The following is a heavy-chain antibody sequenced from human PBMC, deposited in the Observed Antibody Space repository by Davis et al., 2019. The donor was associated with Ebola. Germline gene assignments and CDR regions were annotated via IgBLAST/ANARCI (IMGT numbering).Heavy chain of an antibody. J-gene: IGHJ6*02. CDR2: IYHSGST. Sequence: MPSETLSLTCAASGGPISSSNWWSWVRQPPGKWLEWIGEIYHSGSTNYNPSLKSRVTISVEKSKNQFSLKLSSVTAADTAVYYCARLGATDYYYGMDVWGQGTTVTVSS. CDR1: GGPISSSNW. D-gene: IGHD1-26*01. CDR3: ARLGATDYYYGMDV. V-gene: IGHV4-4*02.